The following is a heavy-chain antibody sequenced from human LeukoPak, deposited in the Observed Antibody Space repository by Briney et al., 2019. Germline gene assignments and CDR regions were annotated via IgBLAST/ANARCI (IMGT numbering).Heavy chain of an antibody. Sequence: GGSLRLSCAASGFTFSSYGMHWVRQAPGKGLEWVAVISYDGSNKYYADSVKGRFTISRDNSKNTLYLQMNSLRAEDTAVYYCAKGVTTDYWGQGTLVTVSS. CDR2: ISYDGSNK. V-gene: IGHV3-30*18. CDR1: GFTFSSYG. CDR3: AKGVTTDY. D-gene: IGHD4-17*01. J-gene: IGHJ4*02.